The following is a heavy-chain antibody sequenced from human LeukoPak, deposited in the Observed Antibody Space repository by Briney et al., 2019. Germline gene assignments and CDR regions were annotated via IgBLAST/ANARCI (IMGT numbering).Heavy chain of an antibody. CDR2: IGASGGST. J-gene: IGHJ4*02. CDR1: GFTFSSYA. CDR3: AKAEGYDILTGLDY. V-gene: IGHV3-23*01. D-gene: IGHD3-9*01. Sequence: GGSLRLSCATSGFTFSSYAMSWVGQAPGKGLEWVSGIGASGGSTYYADSVKGRFTISRDNSKNTRYLQMNSLRTEDTAVYYCAKAEGYDILTGLDYWGQGTLVTVSS.